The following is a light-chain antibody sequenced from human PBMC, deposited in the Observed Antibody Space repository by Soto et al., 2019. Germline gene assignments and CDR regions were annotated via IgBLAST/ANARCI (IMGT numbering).Light chain of an antibody. CDR1: SSDIGGYNY. J-gene: IGLJ1*01. CDR2: EVS. CDR3: SSYTSSSTLYV. V-gene: IGLV2-14*01. Sequence: QSALTQPASVSGSPGQSITISCAGTSSDIGGYNYVSWYQQHPGKAPKVMIYEVSNRPSGVSNRFSGSKSGNTASLTISGLQAEDEADYYCSSYTSSSTLYVFGMGPRSPS.